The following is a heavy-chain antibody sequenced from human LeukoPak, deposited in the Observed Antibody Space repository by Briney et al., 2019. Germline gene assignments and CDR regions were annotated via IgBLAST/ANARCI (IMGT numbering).Heavy chain of an antibody. D-gene: IGHD6-13*01. Sequence: ASVKVSCKASGHTLTRYDINWVRQATGQGLVWMGWMNPDSGNTRYAQKFQGRFTMTSIPSISTAYMELSSLTSEDTAVYYCARRIAAAGVRIVYWGQGTLVTVSS. CDR2: MNPDSGNT. J-gene: IGHJ4*02. CDR1: GHTLTRYD. CDR3: ARRIAAAGVRIVY. V-gene: IGHV1-8*01.